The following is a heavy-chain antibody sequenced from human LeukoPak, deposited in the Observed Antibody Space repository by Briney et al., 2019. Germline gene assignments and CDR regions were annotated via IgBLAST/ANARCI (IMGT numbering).Heavy chain of an antibody. J-gene: IGHJ4*02. D-gene: IGHD3-10*01. Sequence: SETLSLTCTVSGGSISLYYWSWIRQPPGKGLEWIGYFYDTRSPKYNPSLERRVTTSVDMSRNQFSLNLTSVTAADTAVYYCARGRGSLTYWGQGTLATVSS. CDR2: FYDTRSP. V-gene: IGHV4-59*01. CDR1: GGSISLYY. CDR3: ARGRGSLTY.